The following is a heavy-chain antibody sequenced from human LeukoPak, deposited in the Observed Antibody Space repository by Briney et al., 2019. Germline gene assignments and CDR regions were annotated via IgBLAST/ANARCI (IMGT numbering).Heavy chain of an antibody. Sequence: SETLSLTCTVSGGSISSSSYYWGWIRQSPGKGLEWIGSIYYSGSTYYNPSLKSRVTISVDTSKNQFSLKRSSVTAADTAVYYCARILMTYYYGSGSYSLDYFDYWGQGTLVTVSS. CDR3: ARILMTYYYGSGSYSLDYFDY. D-gene: IGHD3-10*01. V-gene: IGHV4-39*01. CDR1: GGSISSSSYY. CDR2: IYYSGST. J-gene: IGHJ4*02.